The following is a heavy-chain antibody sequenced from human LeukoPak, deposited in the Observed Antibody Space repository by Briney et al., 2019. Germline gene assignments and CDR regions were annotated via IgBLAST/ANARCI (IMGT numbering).Heavy chain of an antibody. V-gene: IGHV1-8*01. CDR1: GYTFTSYD. D-gene: IGHD6-13*01. CDR2: MNTNSGNT. Sequence: ASVKVSCKASGYTFTSYDINWVRQATGQGLEWMGWMNTNSGNTGYAQKFQGRVTMTRNTSISTAYMELSSLRSEDTAVYYCARDRVGSSWYEAHNWFDPWGQGTLVTVSS. J-gene: IGHJ5*02. CDR3: ARDRVGSSWYEAHNWFDP.